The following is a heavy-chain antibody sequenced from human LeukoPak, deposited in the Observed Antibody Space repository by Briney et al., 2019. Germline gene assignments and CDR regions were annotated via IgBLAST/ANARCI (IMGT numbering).Heavy chain of an antibody. V-gene: IGHV3-23*01. CDR1: RFTLSTYW. CDR2: ISGSGGST. Sequence: PGGSLRLSCAASRFTLSTYWMSWVRQAPGKGLEWVSAISGSGGSTYYADSVKGRFTISRDNSKNTLYLQMNSLRAEDTAVYYCAKDRVGAAFDYWGQGTLVTVSS. D-gene: IGHD1-26*01. CDR3: AKDRVGAAFDY. J-gene: IGHJ4*02.